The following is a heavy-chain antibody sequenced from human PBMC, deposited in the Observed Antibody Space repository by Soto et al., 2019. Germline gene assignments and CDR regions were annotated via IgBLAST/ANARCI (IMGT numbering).Heavy chain of an antibody. J-gene: IGHJ6*03. Sequence: GGSLRLSCAASGFTFSSYSMNWVRQAPGKGLEWVSSISSSSSYIYYADSVKGRFTISRDNAKNSLYLQMNSLRAEDTAVYYCARPSDSGYYYYYMDVWGKGTTVTVSS. D-gene: IGHD3-10*01. CDR2: ISSSSSYI. CDR1: GFTFSSYS. V-gene: IGHV3-21*01. CDR3: ARPSDSGYYYYYMDV.